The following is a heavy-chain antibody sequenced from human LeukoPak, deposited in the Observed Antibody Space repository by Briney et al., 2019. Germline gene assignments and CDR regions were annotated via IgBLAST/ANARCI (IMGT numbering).Heavy chain of an antibody. CDR2: IIPIFGTA. Sequence: SVKVSCKASGGTFSSYAISWVRQAPGQGLEWMGGIIPIFGTANYAQKFQGRVTITADESTSTAYMELSSLRSEDTAVYYCARPADTAMVTGFMGNWFDPWGQGTLVTVSS. CDR1: GGTFSSYA. D-gene: IGHD5-18*01. V-gene: IGHV1-69*13. CDR3: ARPADTAMVTGFMGNWFDP. J-gene: IGHJ5*02.